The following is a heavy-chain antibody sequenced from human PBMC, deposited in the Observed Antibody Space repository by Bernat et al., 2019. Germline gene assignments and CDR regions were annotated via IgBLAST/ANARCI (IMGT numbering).Heavy chain of an antibody. CDR2: IWYDGSNK. CDR1: GFTFSSYG. J-gene: IGHJ6*02. D-gene: IGHD6-19*01. CDR3: ARDRARVAVAGLPYPGDV. V-gene: IGHV3-33*01. Sequence: QVQLVESGGGVVQPGRSLRLSCAASGFTFSSYGMHWVRQAPGKGLEWVAVIWYDGSNKYYADSVKGRFTISRDNSKNTLYLQMNSLRAEDTAVYYCARDRARVAVAGLPYPGDVWGQGTTVTVSS.